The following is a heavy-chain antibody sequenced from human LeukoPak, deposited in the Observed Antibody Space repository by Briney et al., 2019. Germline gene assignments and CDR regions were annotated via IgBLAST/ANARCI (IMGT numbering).Heavy chain of an antibody. V-gene: IGHV3-53*01. D-gene: IGHD3-10*01. CDR1: GIIVSSNY. Sequence: GGSLRLSCAASGIIVSSNYMMWVRQAPGKGLEWVSVIYSGGSTDYADSVKGRFTISRDNAKNSVYLQMDSLRAGDTAVYYCAKDSITMVRGNFDYWGQGTLVTVSS. CDR3: AKDSITMVRGNFDY. CDR2: IYSGGST. J-gene: IGHJ4*02.